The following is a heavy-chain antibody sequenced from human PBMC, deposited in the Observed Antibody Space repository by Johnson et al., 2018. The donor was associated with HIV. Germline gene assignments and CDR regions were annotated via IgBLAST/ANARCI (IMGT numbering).Heavy chain of an antibody. CDR3: AKDIEYSSSLGAFDI. J-gene: IGHJ3*02. D-gene: IGHD6-6*01. V-gene: IGHV3-7*05. CDR1: GFTFSSYW. Sequence: VQLVESGGGVVQPGGSLRLSCAASGFTFSSYWMSWVRQAPGKGLEWVANIKQDESEKYHVDSVKGRFTISRDNAKNSLYLQMNSLRAEDKALYYCAKDIEYSSSLGAFDIWGQGTMVTVSS. CDR2: IKQDESEK.